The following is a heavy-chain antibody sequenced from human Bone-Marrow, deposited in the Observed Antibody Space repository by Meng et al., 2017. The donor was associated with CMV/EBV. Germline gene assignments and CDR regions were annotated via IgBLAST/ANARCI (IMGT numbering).Heavy chain of an antibody. J-gene: IGHJ4*02. CDR3: AREIEWYYYDSSGYPIPGY. V-gene: IGHV3-11*01. CDR1: FSDYY. Sequence: FSDYYMSWIRQAPGKGLEWVSDISSSGSTKYYADSVKGRFTISRDNAKNSLYLQMNSLRAEDTAVYYCAREIEWYYYDSSGYPIPGYWGQGTLVTVSS. D-gene: IGHD3-22*01. CDR2: ISSSGSTK.